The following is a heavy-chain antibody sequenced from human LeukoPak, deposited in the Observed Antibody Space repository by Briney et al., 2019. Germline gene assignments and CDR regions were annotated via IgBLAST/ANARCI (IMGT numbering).Heavy chain of an antibody. CDR1: GGSINSRPYS. Sequence: SEILSLTCTVSGGSINSRPYSWGWIRQPPGKGLEWLGSFYYSGSTYYKPSLKSRVTISVDTSKNQFSLKLSSVTAADTAVYYCARLSRYYYDSSGYRPSRAATQRNKRFDYWGQGTLVTVSS. CDR2: FYYSGST. D-gene: IGHD3-22*01. J-gene: IGHJ4*02. CDR3: ARLSRYYYDSSGYRPSRAATQRNKRFDY. V-gene: IGHV4-39*01.